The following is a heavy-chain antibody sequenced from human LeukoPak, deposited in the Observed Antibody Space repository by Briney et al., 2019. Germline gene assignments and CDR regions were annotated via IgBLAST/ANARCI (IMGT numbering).Heavy chain of an antibody. D-gene: IGHD4-17*01. CDR1: GFSFKSYG. CDR3: ARSSTVSTKADGFDI. CDR2: IWYDGSNT. Sequence: GGSLRLSCAASGFSFKSYGMHWVRQAPGKGLEWVAGIWYDGSNTYYADSVKGRFTISRDNSKNAVFLQMNSLGGDDTAVYYCARSSTVSTKADGFDIWGQGTMVTVSS. J-gene: IGHJ3*02. V-gene: IGHV3-33*01.